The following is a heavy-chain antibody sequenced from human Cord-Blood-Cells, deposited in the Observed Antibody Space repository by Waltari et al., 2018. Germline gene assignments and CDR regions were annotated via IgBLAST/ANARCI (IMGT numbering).Heavy chain of an antibody. CDR1: GYTLTELS. V-gene: IGHV1-24*01. Sequence: QVQLVQSGAEVKKPGASVKVSCKVSGYTLTELSMHWVRPAPGNGLEWMGGFDPEDGETIYAQKFQGRVTMTEDTSTDTAYMELSSLRSEDTAVYYCATVAVYYYGSGSYYSHFDYWGQGTLVTVSS. J-gene: IGHJ4*02. CDR2: FDPEDGET. D-gene: IGHD3-10*01. CDR3: ATVAVYYYGSGSYYSHFDY.